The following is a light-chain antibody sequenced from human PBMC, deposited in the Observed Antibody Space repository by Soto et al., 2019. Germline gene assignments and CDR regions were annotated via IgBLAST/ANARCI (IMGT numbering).Light chain of an antibody. CDR1: QSVRRDY. V-gene: IGKV3-20*01. CDR3: QQYGSSPPYT. Sequence: EIVLTQSPGTLSLSPGERATLSCRASQSVRRDYLAWYQQKPGQAPRLLIYGASSRATGVSDRFSGSGSGTDVTLTINRLEPEDFAVYYCQQYGSSPPYTFGQGTKVAIK. J-gene: IGKJ2*01. CDR2: GAS.